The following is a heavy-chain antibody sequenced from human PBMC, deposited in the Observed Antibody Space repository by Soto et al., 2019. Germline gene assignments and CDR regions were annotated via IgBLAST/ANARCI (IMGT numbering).Heavy chain of an antibody. J-gene: IGHJ6*03. CDR1: GGSISSSSYY. CDR2: IYYSGST. CDR3: ARIVPCNSTSCYNYYYYYMDV. V-gene: IGHV4-39*01. D-gene: IGHD2-2*02. Sequence: QLQLQESGPGLVKPSETLSLTCTVSGGSISSSSYYWGWIRQPPGKGLEWIGSIYYSGSTYYNPSLKSRVTISVDTSKNQFSLKLSSVTAADTAVYYCARIVPCNSTSCYNYYYYYMDVWGKGTTVTVSS.